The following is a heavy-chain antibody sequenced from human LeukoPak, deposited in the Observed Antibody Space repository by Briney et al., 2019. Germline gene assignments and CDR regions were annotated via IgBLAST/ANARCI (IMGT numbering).Heavy chain of an antibody. V-gene: IGHV3-23*01. Sequence: GGSLRLSCAASGFTFSSYAMSWVRQAPGKGLEWVSAISGSGGSTYYADSVKGRFTISRDNSKNTLYLQMNSLRAEDTAVYYCAKVPEHSSGWYRVGNWFDPWAREPWSPSPQ. J-gene: IGHJ5*02. D-gene: IGHD6-19*01. CDR1: GFTFSSYA. CDR2: ISGSGGST. CDR3: AKVPEHSSGWYRVGNWFDP.